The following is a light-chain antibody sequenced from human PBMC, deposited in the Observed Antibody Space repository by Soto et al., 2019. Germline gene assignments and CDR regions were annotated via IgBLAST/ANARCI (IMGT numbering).Light chain of an antibody. CDR3: QQYGTSPIT. CDR1: QSVSNTY. J-gene: IGKJ5*01. V-gene: IGKV3-20*01. Sequence: EIVLTQSPGTLSLSPGERATLSCRAIQSVSNTYLAWYQQKPGQAPRLLIYGASSRATGIPDRFSGSGSGTDFTLTISRLEPEDFAVFYCQQYGTSPITFGQGTRLEIK. CDR2: GAS.